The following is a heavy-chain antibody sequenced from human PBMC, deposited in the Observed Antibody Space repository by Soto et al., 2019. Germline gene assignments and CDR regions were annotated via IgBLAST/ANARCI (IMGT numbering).Heavy chain of an antibody. CDR3: ARSVKGYYYDSGGYYNWFDP. V-gene: IGHV1-3*01. J-gene: IGHJ5*02. D-gene: IGHD3-22*01. CDR2: INADEGNT. Sequence: GVSVKVSCKASGYTLTSYSMHWVRQAPGQRLEWMGWINADEGNTNYSQQFQDRVTMTTDTSTSTAYMELRSLRSDDTAVYYCARSVKGYYYDSGGYYNWFDPWGQGTLVTVSS. CDR1: GYTLTSYS.